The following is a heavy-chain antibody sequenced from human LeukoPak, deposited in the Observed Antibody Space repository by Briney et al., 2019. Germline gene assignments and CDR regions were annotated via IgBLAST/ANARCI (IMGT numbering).Heavy chain of an antibody. CDR1: GFSFDRYE. D-gene: IGHD1-26*01. V-gene: IGHV3-48*03. Sequence: GGSLRLSCAASGFSFDRYEMNWVRRAPGRGLEWISYVSANGATTYYAESVRGRFSISRDNAKTSLSLQMNRLRVEDTAVYYCAIGGEGSGTYFGHWGQGTLVTVFS. CDR3: AIGGEGSGTYFGH. J-gene: IGHJ1*01. CDR2: VSANGATT.